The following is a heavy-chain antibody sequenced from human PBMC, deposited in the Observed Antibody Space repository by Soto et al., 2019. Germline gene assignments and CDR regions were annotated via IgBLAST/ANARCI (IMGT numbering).Heavy chain of an antibody. Sequence: EVQLVESGGGLVQPGESLRLSCVASGFALSNYWINWVRQAPGKGLEWVANIKQDGSEKNYVDSVKGRFTISRDNARNSLYLQMNSLRAEDTAAYDCATETSTWGCWGQGTLVTVSS. J-gene: IGHJ4*02. CDR3: ATETSTWGC. CDR1: GFALSNYW. V-gene: IGHV3-7*05. CDR2: IKQDGSEK. D-gene: IGHD7-27*01.